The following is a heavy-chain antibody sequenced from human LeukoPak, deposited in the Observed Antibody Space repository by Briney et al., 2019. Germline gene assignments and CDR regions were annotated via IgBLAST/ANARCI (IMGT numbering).Heavy chain of an antibody. V-gene: IGHV4-59*08. CDR1: GASVSSSY. CDR2: ISDTGST. CDR3: ARAVAGGDRSRFYSGGWYYFGN. J-gene: IGHJ4*02. D-gene: IGHD6-19*01. Sequence: SETLSLTCTVSGASVSSSYWSWIRQPPGKGLEWIGYISDTGSTNYNPSLKGRVTISIHSSPNQFSLELGSVTAADTAMYYCARAVAGGDRSRFYSGGWYYFGNWGQGTLVTVSS.